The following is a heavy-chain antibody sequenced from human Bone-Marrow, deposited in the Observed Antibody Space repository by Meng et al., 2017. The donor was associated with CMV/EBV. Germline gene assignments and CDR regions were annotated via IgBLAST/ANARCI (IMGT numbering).Heavy chain of an antibody. D-gene: IGHD3-3*01. CDR1: GFTFSSYG. CDR2: IWYDGSNK. CDR3: ARDHSVYYDFWSGYMDV. Sequence: GGSLRLSCAASGFTFSSYGMHWVRQAPGKGLEWVAVIWYDGSNKYYADSVKGRFTISRDNSKNTLYLQMNSLRAEDTAVYYCARDHSVYYDFWSGYMDVWGQGTTVTVSS. J-gene: IGHJ6*02. V-gene: IGHV3-33*01.